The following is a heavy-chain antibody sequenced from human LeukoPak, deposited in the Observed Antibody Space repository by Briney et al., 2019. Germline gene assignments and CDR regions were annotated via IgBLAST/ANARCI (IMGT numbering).Heavy chain of an antibody. D-gene: IGHD3-10*01. J-gene: IGHJ4*02. CDR3: AKGYDYRSGAGSFDY. V-gene: IGHV3-30*18. CDR2: ISYDGNNK. CDR1: GFSFSSYG. Sequence: GGSLRLSCAASGFSFSSYGMHWVRRAPGKGLEWVAVISYDGNNKYYADSVKGRFTISRDNSKNTLYLQMNGLRAEDTAVYYCAKGYDYRSGAGSFDYWGQGTLVTVSS.